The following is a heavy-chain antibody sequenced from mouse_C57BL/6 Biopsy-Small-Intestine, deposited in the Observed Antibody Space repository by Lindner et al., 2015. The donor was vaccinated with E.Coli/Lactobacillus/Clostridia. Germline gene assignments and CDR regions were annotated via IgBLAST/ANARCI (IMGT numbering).Heavy chain of an antibody. D-gene: IGHD4-1*01. J-gene: IGHJ1*03. V-gene: IGHV1-15*01. Sequence: VQLQESGAELVRPGASVTLSCKTSGFTFTDYEIHWVKQTPVHGLEWIGAIDPETGNTAYNQKFKGKAILTADKSSSTAYMELRSLTSEDSAVYYCAPLTGYWYFDVWGTGTTVTVSS. CDR3: APLTGYWYFDV. CDR1: GFTFTDYE. CDR2: IDPETGNT.